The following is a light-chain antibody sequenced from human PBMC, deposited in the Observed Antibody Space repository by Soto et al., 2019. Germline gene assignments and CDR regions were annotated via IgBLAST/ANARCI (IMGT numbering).Light chain of an antibody. CDR3: SSYTISNTVVL. Sequence: HSVLTQPASVSGSPGQSITISCTGTSSDVGGYNYVSWYQQHPGKAPKLMIYEVNNRPSGVSNRFSGSKSGNTASLTISGLQAEDEADYYCSSYTISNTVVLFGGGTK. V-gene: IGLV2-14*01. CDR2: EVN. J-gene: IGLJ2*01. CDR1: SSDVGGYNY.